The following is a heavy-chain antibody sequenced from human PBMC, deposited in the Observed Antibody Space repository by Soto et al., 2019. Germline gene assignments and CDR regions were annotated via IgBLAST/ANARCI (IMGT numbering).Heavy chain of an antibody. D-gene: IGHD6-13*01. J-gene: IGHJ3*02. CDR3: ARRAGSSWEAFDI. Sequence: SETLSLTCTVSGGSISSSSYYWGWIRQPPGKGLEWIGSIYYSGSTYYNPSLKSRVTISVDTSKNQFSLKLSSVTAADTAVYYCARRAGSSWEAFDIWGQGTMVTVS. CDR2: IYYSGST. CDR1: GGSISSSSYY. V-gene: IGHV4-39*07.